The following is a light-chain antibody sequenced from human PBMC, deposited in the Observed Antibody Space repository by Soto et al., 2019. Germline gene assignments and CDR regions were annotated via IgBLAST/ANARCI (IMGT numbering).Light chain of an antibody. CDR2: DAS. CDR3: QQRTNWPPT. Sequence: EIVLTQSPATLSLSPGERASFSCRASQSVGSYLAWYQQKPGQAPRLLIYDASNRATGIPARFSASGSGTDFTLTISSLEPEDFAVYYCQQRTNWPPTFGPGTKVDFK. J-gene: IGKJ3*01. V-gene: IGKV3-11*01. CDR1: QSVGSY.